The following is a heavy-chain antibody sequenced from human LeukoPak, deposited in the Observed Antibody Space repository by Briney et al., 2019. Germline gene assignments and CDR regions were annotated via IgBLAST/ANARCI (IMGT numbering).Heavy chain of an antibody. CDR3: ARALGYYDSSHYYMDV. Sequence: GGSLRLSCAASGFTFSSYSMNWVRQAPGKGLEWVSSISSSSSYIYYADSVKGRFTISRDNDKNSLYLQMNSLRAEDTAVYDCARALGYYDSSHYYMDVWGKGTTVTVSS. CDR1: GFTFSSYS. CDR2: ISSSSSYI. V-gene: IGHV3-21*01. D-gene: IGHD3-22*01. J-gene: IGHJ6*03.